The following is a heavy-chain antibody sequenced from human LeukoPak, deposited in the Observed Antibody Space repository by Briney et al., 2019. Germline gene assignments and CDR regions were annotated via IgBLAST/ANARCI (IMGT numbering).Heavy chain of an antibody. J-gene: IGHJ3*02. Sequence: GGSLRLSCAASGFTFSSYWMHWVRQAPGKGLVWVSRIKSDGTSTSYADSVKGRFSISRDNAKNTLYLQMNSLRAEDTAVYHCARDRRVYYYDSSGRSDAFDIWGQGTMVTVSS. CDR3: ARDRRVYYYDSSGRSDAFDI. V-gene: IGHV3-74*01. D-gene: IGHD3-22*01. CDR1: GFTFSSYW. CDR2: IKSDGTST.